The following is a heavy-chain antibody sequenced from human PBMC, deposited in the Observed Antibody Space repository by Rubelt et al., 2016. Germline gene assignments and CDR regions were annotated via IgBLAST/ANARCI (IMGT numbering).Heavy chain of an antibody. Sequence: QLGMRGGGLVQPGGSLRLSCAASGFTPSDYYMDLVRQAPGKGLEWVANINQDGSEKYYVDSVKGRLTISRDNAKNSLHLQMNSLRAEDTAVYYCARGFYCSLGTCYDTLFDHWARGTLVTVSS. J-gene: IGHJ4*02. D-gene: IGHD2-15*01. CDR1: GFTPSDYY. CDR3: ARGFYCSLGTCYDTLFDH. CDR2: INQDGSEK. V-gene: IGHV3-7*04.